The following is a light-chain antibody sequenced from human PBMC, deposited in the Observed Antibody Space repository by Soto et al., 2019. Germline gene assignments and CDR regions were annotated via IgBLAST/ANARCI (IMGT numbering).Light chain of an antibody. J-gene: IGKJ1*01. CDR2: GAS. CDR3: HQYGSSPCT. Sequence: EIVLTQSPGTLSLSPGERATLSCRASQTVSSSYLAWFQQKPGQAPRVLIYGASTRAVNIPDRFSGSGSGTDFTLTISRLEPEDFAVYYCHQYGSSPCTFGQGTKVEV. CDR1: QTVSSSY. V-gene: IGKV3-20*01.